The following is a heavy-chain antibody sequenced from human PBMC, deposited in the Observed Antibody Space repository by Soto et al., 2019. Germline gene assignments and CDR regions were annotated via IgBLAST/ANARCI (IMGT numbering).Heavy chain of an antibody. CDR3: EKSYWPVGKY. D-gene: IGHD1-26*01. Sequence: EVQLVESGGGLVQPGGSLRLSCAASGFTFSIYWMHWVRQAPGKGLVWVSRIKSDGSGTSYADSVKGRFTISRDNAKNTLYLQMNSLRAEDTAVYYCEKSYWPVGKYWGQGIPVTVTS. J-gene: IGHJ4*02. CDR1: GFTFSIYW. V-gene: IGHV3-74*01. CDR2: IKSDGSGT.